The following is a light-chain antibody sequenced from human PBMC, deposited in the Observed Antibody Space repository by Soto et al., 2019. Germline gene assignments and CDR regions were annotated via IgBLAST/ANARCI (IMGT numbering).Light chain of an antibody. CDR2: DAS. CDR1: QSISSW. J-gene: IGKJ2*01. Sequence: DIQMTQSPSTLSASVGDRVTITCRASQSISSWLAWYQQKPKKAPQLLIFDASSLESGVPSRFSGSGSGTEFTLTITSLQPDDFATYYCQQYDSYSYTFGQGTKVDIK. CDR3: QQYDSYSYT. V-gene: IGKV1-5*01.